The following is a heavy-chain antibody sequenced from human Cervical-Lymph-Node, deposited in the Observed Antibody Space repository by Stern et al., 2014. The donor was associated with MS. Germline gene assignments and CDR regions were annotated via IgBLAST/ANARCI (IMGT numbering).Heavy chain of an antibody. D-gene: IGHD1-1*01. CDR2: IAYDGSNK. J-gene: IGHJ4*02. Sequence: VKLEESGGGVVQPGRSLRLSCAASGFTFSSFAMHWVRQAPGKGLEWVAVIAYDGSNKFYADSVKGRFTISRDNSKKTLYLQMNSLRAEDTAVYYCARDWDARYTFDYWGQGTLVTVSS. V-gene: IGHV3-30*04. CDR1: GFTFSSFA. CDR3: ARDWDARYTFDY.